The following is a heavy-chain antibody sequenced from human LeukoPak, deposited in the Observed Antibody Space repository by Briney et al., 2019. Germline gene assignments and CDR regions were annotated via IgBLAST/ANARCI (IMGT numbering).Heavy chain of an antibody. CDR2: INPNSGGT. V-gene: IGHV1-2*02. Sequence: GASVKVSCKASGYTFTGYYMHWVRQAPGQGLEWMGWINPNSGGTNYAQKFQGRVTMTRDTSISTAYMELSRLRPDDTAVYYCAKAPPPGMVRGVIPPYYFDYWGQGTLVTVSS. CDR1: GYTFTGYY. J-gene: IGHJ4*02. CDR3: AKAPPPGMVRGVIPPYYFDY. D-gene: IGHD3-10*01.